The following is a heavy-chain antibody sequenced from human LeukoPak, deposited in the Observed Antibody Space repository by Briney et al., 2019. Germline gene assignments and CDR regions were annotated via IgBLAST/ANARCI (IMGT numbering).Heavy chain of an antibody. Sequence: PSETLSLTCTVSGGSISSYYWSWIRQPPGKGLEWIGYIYYSGSTNYNPSLKSRVTISVDTSKNQFSLKLSSVTAADTAVYYCARLEVTAIMFDYWGQGTLVTVSS. CDR2: IYYSGST. V-gene: IGHV4-59*08. CDR1: GGSISSYY. J-gene: IGHJ4*02. CDR3: ARLEVTAIMFDY. D-gene: IGHD2-21*02.